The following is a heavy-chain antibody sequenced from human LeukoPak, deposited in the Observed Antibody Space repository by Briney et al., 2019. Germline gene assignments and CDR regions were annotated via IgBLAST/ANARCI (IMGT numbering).Heavy chain of an antibody. Sequence: GESLKISCQGSGYSFSTYWITWVRQMPGKGLEWMGIIYPGDSDTRYSPSFQGQVTISTDESVSTAYLQWSSLKASDTAMYYCARRPTEGSYGCDYWGQGTLVTVSS. CDR2: IYPGDSDT. J-gene: IGHJ4*02. CDR3: ARRPTEGSYGCDY. CDR1: GYSFSTYW. D-gene: IGHD5-18*01. V-gene: IGHV5-51*01.